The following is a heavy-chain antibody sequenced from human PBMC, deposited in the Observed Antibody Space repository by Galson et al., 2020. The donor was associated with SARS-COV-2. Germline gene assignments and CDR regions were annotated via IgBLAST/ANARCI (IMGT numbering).Heavy chain of an antibody. D-gene: IGHD3-22*01. CDR1: GASVSSGIYF. Sequence: ETLSLTCTVSGASVSSGIYFWSWIRQPPGQGLEWIGYIYYSGSTNYNPSLKSRVTILLDISKNQFALKLSSVTVADTAVYYCARWNYYDISGRPFDIWGQGTMVTVSS. CDR3: ARWNYYDISGRPFDI. CDR2: IYYSGST. V-gene: IGHV4-61*01. J-gene: IGHJ3*02.